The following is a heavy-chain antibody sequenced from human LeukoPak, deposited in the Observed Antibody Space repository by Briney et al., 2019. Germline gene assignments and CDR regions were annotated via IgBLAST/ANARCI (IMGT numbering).Heavy chain of an antibody. Sequence: GGSLRLSCVVSGFTLSNSAMTWVRQAPGKGLEWVAIIGDSNTSTNYPDSVRGRFIISRDNSKDTLHLQMDSLRVEDTAVYYCATGPTLPSFRSWGQGTLVTVSS. CDR2: IGDSNTST. CDR1: GFTLSNSA. V-gene: IGHV3-23*05. D-gene: IGHD2-15*01. CDR3: ATGPTLPSFRS. J-gene: IGHJ4*01.